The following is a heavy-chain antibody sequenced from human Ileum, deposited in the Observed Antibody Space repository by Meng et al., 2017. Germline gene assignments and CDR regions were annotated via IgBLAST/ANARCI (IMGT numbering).Heavy chain of an antibody. CDR3: SRFLDRDF. CDR2: ISYDGAKK. CDR1: GFTFSTYA. V-gene: IGHV3-30*14. J-gene: IGHJ4*02. Sequence: QVQLVESGGGVVQPGRSLRLSCAASGFTFSTYAIHWVRQAPGKGLEWVAVISYDGAKKYYADSVKGRFTISRDNSKNTLYLQMSSLRAEDTAVYYCSRFLDRDFWGQGTLVTVSS. D-gene: IGHD3-22*01.